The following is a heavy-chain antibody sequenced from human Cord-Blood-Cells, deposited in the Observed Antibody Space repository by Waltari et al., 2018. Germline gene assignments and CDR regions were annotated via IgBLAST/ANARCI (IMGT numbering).Heavy chain of an antibody. J-gene: IGHJ4*02. CDR1: GFTFSSYW. V-gene: IGHV3-7*01. Sequence: EVQLVESGGGLVQPGGSLRLSCAASGFTFSSYWMSWVRQAPGKGLEWVANIKQDGSEKYDVDSVKGRFTISRDNAKNSLYLQMNSLRAEDTAVYYCARDCPADLWELLDYWGQGTLVTVSS. D-gene: IGHD1-26*01. CDR2: IKQDGSEK. CDR3: ARDCPADLWELLDY.